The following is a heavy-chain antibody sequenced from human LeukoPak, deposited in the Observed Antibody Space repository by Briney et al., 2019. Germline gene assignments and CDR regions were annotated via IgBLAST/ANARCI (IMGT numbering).Heavy chain of an antibody. Sequence: SETLSLTCAVYGGSFSGYYWSWIRQPPGKGLEWIGGINHSGSTNYNPSLKSRVTISVDTSKNQFSLKLSSVTAADTAVYYCARGRGYCSGGSCYFDYWGQGTLVTVSS. D-gene: IGHD2-15*01. CDR3: ARGRGYCSGGSCYFDY. V-gene: IGHV4-34*01. CDR1: GGSFSGYY. J-gene: IGHJ4*02. CDR2: INHSGST.